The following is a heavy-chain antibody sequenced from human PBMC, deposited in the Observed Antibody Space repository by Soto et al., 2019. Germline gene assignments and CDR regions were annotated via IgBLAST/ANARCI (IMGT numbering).Heavy chain of an antibody. V-gene: IGHV1-3*01. Sequence: QVQLVQSGAEVKKPGASVKVSCKASGYTFTSYAMHWVRQAPGQRLEWMGWINAGNGNTKYSQKFQGRVTITRDTSAITAYMELSSLISEDTAVYYCAGVPYYYVSSGYYFGYWGQGTLVTVSS. CDR1: GYTFTSYA. CDR2: INAGNGNT. D-gene: IGHD3-22*01. J-gene: IGHJ4*02. CDR3: AGVPYYYVSSGYYFGY.